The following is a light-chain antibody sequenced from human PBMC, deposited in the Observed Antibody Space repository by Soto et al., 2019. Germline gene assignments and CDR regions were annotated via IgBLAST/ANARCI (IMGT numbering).Light chain of an antibody. J-gene: IGLJ2*01. CDR1: SSDVGGYNY. CDR3: SSYTSISTVV. Sequence: QSALTQPASVSGSPGQSITISCTGTSSDVGGYNYVSWYQQHPGKAPKVMIYDVSNRPSGVSNRFSGSKSGNTASLTISGLQDEDEADYYCSSYTSISTVVFGGGTKLTVL. V-gene: IGLV2-14*01. CDR2: DVS.